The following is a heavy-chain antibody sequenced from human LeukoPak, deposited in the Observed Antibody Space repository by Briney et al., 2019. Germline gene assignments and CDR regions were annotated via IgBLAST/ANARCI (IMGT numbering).Heavy chain of an antibody. CDR3: AKYINVPGTQLLGDY. D-gene: IGHD1-1*01. Sequence: PGGSLRLSCAASGFSFVNNAMGWVRQAPGKGLECVSGICASGRCTFYAAPVRGRFTVSRDNFKNSLYLQMNNLRAEDTAVYYCAKYINVPGTQLLGDYWGQGALVTVSS. CDR2: ICASGRCT. J-gene: IGHJ4*02. V-gene: IGHV3-23*01. CDR1: GFSFVNNA.